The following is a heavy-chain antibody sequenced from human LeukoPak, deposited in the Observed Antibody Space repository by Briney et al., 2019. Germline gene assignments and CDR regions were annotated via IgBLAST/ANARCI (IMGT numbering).Heavy chain of an antibody. J-gene: IGHJ4*02. V-gene: IGHV1-2*04. CDR2: INPNSGGT. CDR3: ARAYVDTAMVPFDY. D-gene: IGHD5-18*01. Sequence: ASVKVSCKASGYTFTGYYMHWVRQAPGQGLEWKGWINPNSGGTNYAQKFQGWVTMTRDTSISTAYMELSRLRSEDTAVYYCARAYVDTAMVPFDYWGQGTLVTVSS. CDR1: GYTFTGYY.